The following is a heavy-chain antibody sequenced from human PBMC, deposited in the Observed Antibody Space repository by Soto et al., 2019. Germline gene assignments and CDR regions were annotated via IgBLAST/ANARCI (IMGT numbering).Heavy chain of an antibody. CDR1: GFTVSSNY. CDR2: IYSGGST. Sequence: EVQLVESGGGLVQPGGSLRLSCAASGFTVSSNYMSWVRQAPGKGLEWVSVIYSGGSTYYAASVKGRFTISRDNSKNTLYIQMNCLRAEDMAVYYCARDEYYNDCSGYYQGGDYWGQGTLVTVSS. D-gene: IGHD3-22*01. V-gene: IGHV3-66*01. J-gene: IGHJ4*02. CDR3: ARDEYYNDCSGYYQGGDY.